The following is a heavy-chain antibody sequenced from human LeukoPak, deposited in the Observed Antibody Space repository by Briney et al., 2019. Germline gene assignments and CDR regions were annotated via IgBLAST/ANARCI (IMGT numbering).Heavy chain of an antibody. CDR1: GFTFSSYV. Sequence: SGGSLRLSCAASGFTFSSYVMNWVRQAPGKGLEWVSYISSSGSTIYYADSVKGRFTISRDNAKNSLYLQMNSLRAKDTAVYYCARWRHDYGDYAGGYWGQGTLVTVSS. J-gene: IGHJ4*02. CDR3: ARWRHDYGDYAGGY. V-gene: IGHV3-48*03. D-gene: IGHD4-17*01. CDR2: ISSSGSTI.